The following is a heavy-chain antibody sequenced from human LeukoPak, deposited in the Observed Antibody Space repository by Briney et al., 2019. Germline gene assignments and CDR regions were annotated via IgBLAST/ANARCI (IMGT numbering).Heavy chain of an antibody. CDR2: ISSSGGST. CDR1: GFTFSNYG. D-gene: IGHD3-9*01. Sequence: AGGSLRLACAVSGFTFSNYGMSWVRQAPGKGLEWVSVISSSGGSTYYADSVKGRFTISRDNSKNTLYLQMNGLRAEDTAVYYCAKDDDNNAKLLLDYWGQGTRVTVSS. J-gene: IGHJ4*02. V-gene: IGHV3-23*01. CDR3: AKDDDNNAKLLLDY.